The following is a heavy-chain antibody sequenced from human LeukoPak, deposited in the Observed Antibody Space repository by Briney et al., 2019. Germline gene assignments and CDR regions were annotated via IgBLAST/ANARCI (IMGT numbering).Heavy chain of an antibody. Sequence: ASVKVSCKASGYTFTGYYMHWVRQAPGQGLEWMGWINPNSGGTNYAQKFQGRVTTTRDTSISTAYMELSRLRSDDTAVYYCAAHRGGRGYSYGLDYWGQGTLVTVSS. D-gene: IGHD5-18*01. V-gene: IGHV1-2*02. CDR1: GYTFTGYY. CDR2: INPNSGGT. CDR3: AAHRGGRGYSYGLDY. J-gene: IGHJ4*02.